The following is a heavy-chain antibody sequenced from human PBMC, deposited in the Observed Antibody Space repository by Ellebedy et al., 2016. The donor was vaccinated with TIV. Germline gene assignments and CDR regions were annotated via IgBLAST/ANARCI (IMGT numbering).Heavy chain of an antibody. CDR3: AYSAGPIFGDAPLNWFGP. CDR2: IYWDDDK. Sequence: SGPTLVKPTQTLTLTCTFSGFSLSTSGVGVGWIRQPPGKALEWLALIYWDDDKRYSPSLKTRLTVTKDTSRNQVVLTLTNMGPVDTATYFCAYSAGPIFGDAPLNWFGPWGQGSLVIVS. J-gene: IGHJ5*02. CDR1: GFSLSTSGVG. D-gene: IGHD4-17*01. V-gene: IGHV2-5*02.